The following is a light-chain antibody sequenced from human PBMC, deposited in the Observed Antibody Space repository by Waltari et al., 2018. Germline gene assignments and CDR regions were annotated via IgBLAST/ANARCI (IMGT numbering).Light chain of an antibody. CDR3: QQHGTLPAT. CDR1: QSVGSSS. CDR2: RAS. J-gene: IGKJ1*01. V-gene: IGKV3-20*01. Sequence: EIVLTQSPGTASLSPGEGVTLSCRASQSVGSSSLAWYQQKPGQAPRLVIYRASRRATCIPDRFSGSGSGTDFSLTISRLEPEDFAVYYCQQHGTLPATFGQGTKVEIK.